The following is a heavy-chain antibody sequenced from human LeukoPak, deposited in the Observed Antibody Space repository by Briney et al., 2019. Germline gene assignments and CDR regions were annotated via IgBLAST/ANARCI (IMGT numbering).Heavy chain of an antibody. V-gene: IGHV3-48*04. D-gene: IGHD1-1*01. J-gene: IGHJ4*02. CDR1: GFTFSSYS. CDR2: ISSSSSTI. Sequence: GGSLRLSCAASGFTFSSYSMNWVRQAPGKGLEWVSYISSSSSTIYYADSVKGRFTISRDNAKNSLYLQMNSLRAEDTAVYYCARAERGRPFDYWGQGTLVTVSS. CDR3: ARAERGRPFDY.